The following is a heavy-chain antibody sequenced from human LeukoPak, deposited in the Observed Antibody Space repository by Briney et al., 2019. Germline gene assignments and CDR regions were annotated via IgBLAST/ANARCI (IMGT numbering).Heavy chain of an antibody. D-gene: IGHD3-22*01. J-gene: IGHJ5*02. CDR1: GGTFSSYA. CDR3: ARHQMYYYDSSGYEAWFDP. V-gene: IGHV1-69*04. CDR2: IIPILGVA. Sequence: PLASVKVSCKASGGTFSSYAISWVRQAPGQGLEWMGRIIPILGVANYAQKFQGRVTITADKSTSTAYMELSSLRSEDTAVYYCARHQMYYYDSSGYEAWFDPWGQGTLVTVSS.